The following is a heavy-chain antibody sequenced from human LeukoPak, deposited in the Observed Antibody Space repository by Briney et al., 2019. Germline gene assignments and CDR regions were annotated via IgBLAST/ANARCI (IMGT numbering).Heavy chain of an antibody. J-gene: IGHJ5*02. Sequence: SETLSLTCTVSGYSISSGYYWGWIRQPPGKGLEWIGSIYHSGSTYYNPSLKSRVTISVDTSKNQFSLKLSSVTAADTAVYYCAREALFGVVITFGFRHNNWFDPWGQGTLVTVSS. CDR3: AREALFGVVITFGFRHNNWFDP. D-gene: IGHD3-3*01. V-gene: IGHV4-38-2*02. CDR2: IYHSGST. CDR1: GYSISSGYY.